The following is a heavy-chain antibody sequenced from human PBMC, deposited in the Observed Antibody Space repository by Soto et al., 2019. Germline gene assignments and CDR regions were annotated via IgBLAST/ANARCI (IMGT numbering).Heavy chain of an antibody. CDR1: GFTFSSYA. CDR2: ISYDGSNK. J-gene: IGHJ6*02. V-gene: IGHV3-30-3*01. Sequence: HPGGSLRLSCAASGFTFSSYAMHWVRQAPGKGLEWVAVISYDGSNKYYADSVKGRFTISRDNSKNTLYLQMNSLRAEDTAVYYCARDMWDGGDQPYYYYYYGMDVWGQGTTVTVSS. D-gene: IGHD1-26*01. CDR3: ARDMWDGGDQPYYYYYYGMDV.